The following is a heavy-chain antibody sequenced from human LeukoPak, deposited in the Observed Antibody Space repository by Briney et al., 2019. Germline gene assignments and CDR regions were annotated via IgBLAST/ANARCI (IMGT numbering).Heavy chain of an antibody. CDR3: ARALSSWDDAFDF. D-gene: IGHD1-26*01. CDR2: INHSGST. Sequence: PSETLSLTCAVYGGSFSGYYWSWIRQPPGKGLEWIGEINHSGSTNYNPSLKSRVTISVDTSKNQFSLKLSSVTAADTAVYYCARALSSWDDAFDFWGQGTMVTVSS. CDR1: GGSFSGYY. J-gene: IGHJ3*01. V-gene: IGHV4-34*01.